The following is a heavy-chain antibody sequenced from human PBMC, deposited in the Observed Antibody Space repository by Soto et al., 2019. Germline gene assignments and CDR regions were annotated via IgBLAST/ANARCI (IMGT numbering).Heavy chain of an antibody. J-gene: IGHJ6*02. CDR3: ARDLWGYCGTDCYPLDV. CDR2: MYNTGST. CDR1: GGYIRRHS. V-gene: IGHV4-59*11. D-gene: IGHD2-21*02. Sequence: SETMSLNCNITGGYIRRHSWSWTPEPPGMGLEWIGYMYNTGSTVYNPSFKSRVTISVDTSKNQFSLKLNSVTAADTAVYYCARDLWGYCGTDCYPLDVWGQGTTVTVS.